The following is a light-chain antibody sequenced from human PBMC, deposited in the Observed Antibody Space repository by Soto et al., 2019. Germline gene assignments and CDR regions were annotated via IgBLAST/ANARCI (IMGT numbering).Light chain of an antibody. V-gene: IGKV3-11*01. CDR2: DAS. CDR3: RQRSNLPPEYT. Sequence: EIVLTQSPAILSLSPGLTATLSCRASQSVSSYLAWYQQKPRQAPSLLIYDASNKATGIPPRFSGSGSRTGFTLAISGLEREDFAVYYCRQRSNLPPEYTFGQGTKLGIK. CDR1: QSVSSY. J-gene: IGKJ2*01.